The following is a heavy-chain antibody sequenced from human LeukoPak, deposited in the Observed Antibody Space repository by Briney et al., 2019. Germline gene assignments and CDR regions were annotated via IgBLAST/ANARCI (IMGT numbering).Heavy chain of an antibody. CDR1: GFTFSSYA. V-gene: IGHV3-23*01. CDR2: ISGSGGST. D-gene: IGHD3-22*01. Sequence: GGSLRLSCAASGFTFSSYAMSWVRQAPGKGLEWVSAISGSGGSTYYADSVKGRFTISRDNSKNTLYLQMNSLRPEDTAVYYCAKLFNGYSNFDYWGQGTLVTVSS. CDR3: AKLFNGYSNFDY. J-gene: IGHJ4*02.